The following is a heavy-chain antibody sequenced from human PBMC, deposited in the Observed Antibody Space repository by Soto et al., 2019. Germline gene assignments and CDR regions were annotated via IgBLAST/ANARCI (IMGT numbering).Heavy chain of an antibody. J-gene: IGHJ4*02. CDR3: ARDIAQWLAATPLFGY. V-gene: IGHV3-21*01. CDR2: ISSSSSYI. Sequence: GGSLRLSCAASGFTFSSYSMNWVRQAPGKGLEWVSSISSSSSYIYYADSVKGRFTISRDNAKNSLYLQMNSLRAEDTAVYYCARDIAQWLAATPLFGYWGQGTLVTVSS. CDR1: GFTFSSYS. D-gene: IGHD6-19*01.